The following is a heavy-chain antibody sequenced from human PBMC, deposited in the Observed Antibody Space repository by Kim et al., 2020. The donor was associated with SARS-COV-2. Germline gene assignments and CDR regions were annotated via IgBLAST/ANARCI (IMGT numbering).Heavy chain of an antibody. CDR2: ISTDGRET. J-gene: IGHJ4*02. V-gene: IGHV3-64D*09. CDR3: VKTSSTWPRHFDY. Sequence: GGSLRLSCSVFGFSFSHYAMYWVRQDPGKGLEYVSAISTDGRETFYTDSVKGRFTISRDNSKNTLYLQMTSLRPEDTALYYCVKTSSTWPRHFDYWGQGTLVTVSS. D-gene: IGHD6-13*01. CDR1: GFSFSHYA.